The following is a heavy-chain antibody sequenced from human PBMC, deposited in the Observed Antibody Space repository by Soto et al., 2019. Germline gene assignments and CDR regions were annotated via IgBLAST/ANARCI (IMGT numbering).Heavy chain of an antibody. CDR1: GGSIRSGSYY. CDR2: IFHSGST. V-gene: IGHV4-31*03. J-gene: IGHJ6*02. Sequence: PSETLSLTCSVSGGSIRSGSYYWSWIRQHPGKALEWIGYIFHSGSTYYNPSLKSRVTMSVDMSKNQFSLKLNSVTAADTAVYYCARNGCSSTACCNSEAPYHSMDFWGRGTTVTVSS. CDR3: ARNGCSSTACCNSEAPYHSMDF. D-gene: IGHD2-2*01.